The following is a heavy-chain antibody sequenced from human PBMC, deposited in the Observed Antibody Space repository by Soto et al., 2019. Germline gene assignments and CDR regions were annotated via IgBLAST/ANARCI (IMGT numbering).Heavy chain of an antibody. D-gene: IGHD3-10*01. V-gene: IGHV3-74*03. CDR3: ACLPMPRGRCDL. CDR1: GFTFSSSW. J-gene: IGHJ5*02. CDR2: INSDGSTT. Sequence: EVQLVESGGGLVQPGGSLRLSCAASGFTFSSSWMHWVRQVPGKGLVWVSRINSDGSTTQYADSVRGRFTISRDNAKNTLFLEVNGLTSEGTAVYFWACLPMPRGRCDLWGQGTLVTVSS.